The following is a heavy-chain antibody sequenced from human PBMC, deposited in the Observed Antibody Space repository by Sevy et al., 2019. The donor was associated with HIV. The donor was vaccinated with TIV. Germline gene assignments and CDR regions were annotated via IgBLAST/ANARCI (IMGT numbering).Heavy chain of an antibody. V-gene: IGHV3-15*05. Sequence: GGSLRLSCAASGFTFNDAWVTWIRQAPGKGLEWVGRIKSKTDGGTTDYAAAVKGRFSISRDDSKNLLYLQMNSLKTEDTAVYYCTLLVYGPWGQGTLVTVSS. J-gene: IGHJ5*02. D-gene: IGHD1-20*01. CDR3: TLLVYGP. CDR1: GFTFNDAW. CDR2: IKSKTDGGTT.